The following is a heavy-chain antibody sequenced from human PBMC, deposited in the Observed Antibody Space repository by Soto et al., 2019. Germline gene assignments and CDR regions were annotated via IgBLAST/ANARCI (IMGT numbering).Heavy chain of an antibody. D-gene: IGHD4-17*01. CDR2: INHSGST. Sequence: SDTLSLTCAVYGGSFSRYYWSWIRQPPGKGLEWIGEINHSGSTNYNPSLKSRVTISVDTSKNQFSLKLSSVTAADTAVYYCARVIRLAHRAVTTPNKIDYWGQGTLVTVSS. CDR3: ARVIRLAHRAVTTPNKIDY. CDR1: GGSFSRYY. J-gene: IGHJ4*02. V-gene: IGHV4-34*01.